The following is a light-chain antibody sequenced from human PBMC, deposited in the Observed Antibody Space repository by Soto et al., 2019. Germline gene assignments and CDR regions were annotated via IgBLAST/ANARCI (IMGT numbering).Light chain of an antibody. CDR2: EVT. V-gene: IGLV2-14*01. J-gene: IGLJ1*01. CDR3: SSYASSSSYV. CDR1: SSDVGGYNH. Sequence: QSALTQPPSVSGSPGQSITISCTGTSSDVGGYNHVSWYQIHPGKAPKLIIYEVTSRPSGVSYRFSGSKSGNSASLTISGLQAEDEADYYCSSYASSSSYVFGGGTKVTVL.